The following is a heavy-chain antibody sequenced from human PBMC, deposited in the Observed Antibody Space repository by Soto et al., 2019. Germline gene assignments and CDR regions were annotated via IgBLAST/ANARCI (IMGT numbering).Heavy chain of an antibody. Sequence: QVQLQESGPGLVKPSETLSLTCTVSGGSISSYYWSWIRQPPGKGLEWIGYIYHSGSTIYNPSLKSRVTISVDTSKNQFSLKLSSVTAADTAVYYCARDLPFCSGGNSYRPRWYFDLWGRGTLVTVSS. J-gene: IGHJ2*01. CDR3: ARDLPFCSGGNSYRPRWYFDL. CDR2: IYHSGST. V-gene: IGHV4-59*01. D-gene: IGHD2-15*01. CDR1: GGSISSYY.